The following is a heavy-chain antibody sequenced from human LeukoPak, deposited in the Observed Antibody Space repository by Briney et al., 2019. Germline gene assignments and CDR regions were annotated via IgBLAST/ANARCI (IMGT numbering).Heavy chain of an antibody. CDR2: FSGTGGST. V-gene: IGHV3-23*01. D-gene: IGHD6-19*01. CDR1: GFTFINYG. J-gene: IGHJ4*02. CDR3: AEGYKSGGWLFYFDY. Sequence: GGSLRLSCAAPGFTFINYGMSWVRLAPGKGLEWGSTFSGTGGSTYYADTVKGRFTISRDNSKNTLYLQMNSLRAEDTAIYYCAEGYKSGGWLFYFDYWGGGALLSVSS.